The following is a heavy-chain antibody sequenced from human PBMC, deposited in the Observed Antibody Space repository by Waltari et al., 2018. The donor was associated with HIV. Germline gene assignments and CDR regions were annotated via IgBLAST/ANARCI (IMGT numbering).Heavy chain of an antibody. J-gene: IGHJ4*02. CDR1: GGSFSGYY. D-gene: IGHD3-3*01. CDR2: INHSGST. V-gene: IGHV4-34*01. Sequence: QVQLQQWGAGLLKPSETLSLTCAVYGGSFSGYYWSWIRQPPGKGLEWIGEINHSGSTNYNPSLKSRVTISVDTSKNQFSLKLSSVTAADTAVYYCARVNTIFGVVIILGEKYFDYWGQGTLVTVSS. CDR3: ARVNTIFGVVIILGEKYFDY.